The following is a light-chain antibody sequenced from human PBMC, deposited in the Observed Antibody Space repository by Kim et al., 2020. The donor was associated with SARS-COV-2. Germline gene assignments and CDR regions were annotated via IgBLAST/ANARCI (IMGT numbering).Light chain of an antibody. CDR1: SSDVGAYNY. CDR2: DVS. CDR3: SSYTSSSTVV. V-gene: IGLV2-14*03. Sequence: QSALTQPASVSVSPGQSITISCTGTSSDVGAYNYVSWYQLHPGKAPKLMIFDVSQRPSGTSYRFSGSKSGNTASLTISGLQAEEEADYYCSSYTSSSTVVFG. J-gene: IGLJ1*01.